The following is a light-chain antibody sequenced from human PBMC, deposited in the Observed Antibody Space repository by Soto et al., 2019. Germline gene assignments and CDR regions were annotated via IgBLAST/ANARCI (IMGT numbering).Light chain of an antibody. CDR2: DAS. V-gene: IGKV1-33*01. J-gene: IGKJ2*01. CDR3: QQYVDFPQT. Sequence: DIQMTQSPSSLSASVGDRVTITCQASQDIRNYLNWYQQKPGKAPKLLIYDASYLETGVPSRFSGSGSGTDFTFTIDSPQPEDIATYYCQQYVDFPQTFGQGTKLEIK. CDR1: QDIRNY.